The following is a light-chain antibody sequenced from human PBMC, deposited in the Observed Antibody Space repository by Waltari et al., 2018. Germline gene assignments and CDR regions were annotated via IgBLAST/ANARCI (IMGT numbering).Light chain of an antibody. J-gene: IGLJ1*01. CDR2: GDP. Sequence: QSVLTQPPSVSGAPGQRVTISCTGSSSNIGAGYDVHWYHQIPGTAPKLLIYGDPNRPSGVPYRFSGSKSGTSASLAITGLQAEDEADYYCQSYDSSLSGYVFGTGTKVTVL. V-gene: IGLV1-40*01. CDR3: QSYDSSLSGYV. CDR1: SSNIGAGYD.